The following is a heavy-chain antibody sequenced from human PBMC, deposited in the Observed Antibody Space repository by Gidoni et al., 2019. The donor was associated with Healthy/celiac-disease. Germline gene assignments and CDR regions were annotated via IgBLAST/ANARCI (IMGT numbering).Heavy chain of an antibody. V-gene: IGHV3-7*01. Sequence: EVQLVESGGGLVQPGGSLRLSGAASGCHFSSYWMSWVRQAPGKGLEWVANIKPDGSEKYYVDSVKGRFTISRDNAKNSLYLQMNSLRAEDTAVYYCARVKRGWLQLLWDYWGQGTLVTVSS. D-gene: IGHD5-12*01. CDR3: ARVKRGWLQLLWDY. CDR1: GCHFSSYW. J-gene: IGHJ4*02. CDR2: IKPDGSEK.